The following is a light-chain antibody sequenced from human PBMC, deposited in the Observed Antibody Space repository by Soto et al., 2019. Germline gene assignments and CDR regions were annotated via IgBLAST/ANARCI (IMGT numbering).Light chain of an antibody. CDR3: QQYDYLPLT. J-gene: IGKJ4*01. CDR2: DAS. V-gene: IGKV1-33*01. CDR1: QGIGNA. Sequence: IQMTQSPSSLSASVGDRVTISCRASQGIGNALGWYQQKPGKAPKLLIYDASNLETGVPSRFSGGGSGTDFTFTISSLQPEDIATYYCQQYDYLPLTFGGGTKVDIK.